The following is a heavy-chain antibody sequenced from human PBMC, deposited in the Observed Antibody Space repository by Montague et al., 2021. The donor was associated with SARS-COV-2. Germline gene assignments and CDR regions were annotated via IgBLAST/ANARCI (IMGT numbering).Heavy chain of an antibody. CDR2: INHSGST. V-gene: IGHV4-34*01. CDR1: GGSFSGYY. D-gene: IGHD3-10*01. CDR3: ARGARQGYGFRLGSFDY. Sequence: SETLSLTCAGYGGSFSGYYWNWIRQPPGKGLEWIGEINHSGSTNYNPSLKSRVTMSVDTPKNQFSLKLSSVTAADTAVYYCARGARQGYGFRLGSFDYWGQGTLVTVSS. J-gene: IGHJ4*02.